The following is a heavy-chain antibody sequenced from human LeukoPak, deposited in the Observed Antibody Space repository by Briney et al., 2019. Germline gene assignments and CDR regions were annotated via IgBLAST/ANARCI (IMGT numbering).Heavy chain of an antibody. CDR1: GSTFSSYW. CDR3: AGNFWSGYYTGY. D-gene: IGHD3-3*01. Sequence: GGSLRLSCAASGSTFSSYWMSWVRQAPGKGLEWVSYISSSSNTIYYADSVKGRFTISRDNAKNSLYLQMNSLRAEDTAVYYCAGNFWSGYYTGYWGQGTLVTVSS. V-gene: IGHV3-48*01. J-gene: IGHJ4*02. CDR2: ISSSSNTI.